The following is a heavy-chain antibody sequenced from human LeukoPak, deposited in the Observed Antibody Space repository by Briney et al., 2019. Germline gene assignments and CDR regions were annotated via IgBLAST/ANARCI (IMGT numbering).Heavy chain of an antibody. CDR1: GLTFANTW. CDR3: TTDGIQLWLRGFDS. V-gene: IGHV3-15*01. Sequence: PGGSLRLSCTASGLTFANTWLSWVRQAPGKGLEWVGRVQDTINGGTTDYAAPVKGRFTISRDDSKNTLYLQMNSLKTEDTAVYYCTTDGIQLWLRGFDSWGQGTLVTVSS. D-gene: IGHD5-18*01. CDR2: VQDTINGGTT. J-gene: IGHJ4*02.